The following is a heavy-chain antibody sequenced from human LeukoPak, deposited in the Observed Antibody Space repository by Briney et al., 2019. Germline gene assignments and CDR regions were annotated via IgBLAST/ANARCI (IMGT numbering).Heavy chain of an antibody. J-gene: IGHJ4*02. D-gene: IGHD3-10*01. Sequence: GSLRLSCAVSGFTFSDHYMDWVRQAPGKGLERIGRSRNEGHSYSTDFAASVRGRASLSRDHSRNSLYLQINSLRTDDTAVYYCVALLRGIGYWGQGTLVTVSS. CDR3: VALLRGIGY. V-gene: IGHV3-72*01. CDR1: GFTFSDHY. CDR2: SRNEGHSYST.